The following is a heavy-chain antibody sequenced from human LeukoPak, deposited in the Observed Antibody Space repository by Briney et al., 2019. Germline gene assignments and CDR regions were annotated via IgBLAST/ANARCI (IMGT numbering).Heavy chain of an antibody. CDR1: EFTFSSYA. Sequence: GGSLRLSSAASEFTFSSYAMSWVRQAQGKGLEWVSAISGSGGSTYYADSVKGRFTISRDNSKNTLYLQMNSLRAEDTAVYYCAKSGYSSGPTFSWGQGTLVTVSS. CDR2: ISGSGGST. D-gene: IGHD6-19*01. J-gene: IGHJ5*02. V-gene: IGHV3-23*01. CDR3: AKSGYSSGPTFS.